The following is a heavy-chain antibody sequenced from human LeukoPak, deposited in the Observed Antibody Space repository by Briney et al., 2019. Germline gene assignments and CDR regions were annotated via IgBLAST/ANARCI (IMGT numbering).Heavy chain of an antibody. D-gene: IGHD6-19*01. Sequence: GGSLRLSCAASGFTFDDYGMSWVRQAPGQGLEWVSGINWNGGSTGYADSVKGRFTIPRDNAKNSLYLQMNSLRAEDTALYYCARVTVEYSSGWYYFVYWGQGTLVTVAS. CDR2: INWNGGST. J-gene: IGHJ4*02. CDR1: GFTFDDYG. V-gene: IGHV3-20*04. CDR3: ARVTVEYSSGWYYFVY.